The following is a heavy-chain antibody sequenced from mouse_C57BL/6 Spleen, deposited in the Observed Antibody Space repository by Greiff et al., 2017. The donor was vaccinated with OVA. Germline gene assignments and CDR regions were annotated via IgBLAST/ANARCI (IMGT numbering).Heavy chain of an antibody. V-gene: IGHV3-6*01. J-gene: IGHJ2*01. Sequence: ESGPGLVKPSQSLSLTCSVTGYSITSGYYWNWIRQFPGNKLEWMGYISYDGSNNYNPSLKNRISITRDTSKNQFFLKLNSVTTEDTATYYCARDPLLSYYFDYWGQGTTLTVSS. CDR3: ARDPLLSYYFDY. CDR1: GYSITSGYY. D-gene: IGHD1-1*01. CDR2: ISYDGSN.